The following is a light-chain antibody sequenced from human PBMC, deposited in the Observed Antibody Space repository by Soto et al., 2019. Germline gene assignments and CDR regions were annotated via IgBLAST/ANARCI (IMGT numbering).Light chain of an antibody. CDR3: QQRSNWYT. CDR2: DAS. CDR1: QSVSSY. Sequence: EIVLTQSPATLSLSPGERATLSCRASQSVSSYLAWYQQKPGQAPRLLIYDASNRATGIPARFSGSGSGTDFTLTISSLEPEDFAVYYCQQRSNWYTFGQGTKRESK. J-gene: IGKJ2*01. V-gene: IGKV3-11*01.